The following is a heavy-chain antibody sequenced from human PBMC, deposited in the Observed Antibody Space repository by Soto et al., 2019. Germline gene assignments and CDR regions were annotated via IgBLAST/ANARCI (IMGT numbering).Heavy chain of an antibody. CDR1: GYTFTSYC. Sequence: ASVNVSCKSSGYTFTSYCISWVRQAPGQGLEWMGWISAYNGNTNYAQKLQGRVTMTTDTSTSTAYMELRSLRSDDTAVYYCASSRGVVDYYYYGMDVWGQGTTVTVSS. V-gene: IGHV1-18*01. D-gene: IGHD3-3*01. J-gene: IGHJ6*02. CDR2: ISAYNGNT. CDR3: ASSRGVVDYYYYGMDV.